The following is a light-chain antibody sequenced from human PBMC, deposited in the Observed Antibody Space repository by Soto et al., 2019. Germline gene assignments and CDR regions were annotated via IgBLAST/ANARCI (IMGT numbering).Light chain of an antibody. CDR3: QQYGSSPPIT. CDR2: GAS. V-gene: IGKV3-20*01. CDR1: QSVSSSY. J-gene: IGKJ5*01. Sequence: EIVLTQPPGTLSLSPGERATLSCRASQSVSSSYLTWYQQKPGQAPRLLIYGASSMATGITARFSGSGSGTDFTLIISRLEPEDFAVYYCQQYGSSPPITFGQGTRLEIK.